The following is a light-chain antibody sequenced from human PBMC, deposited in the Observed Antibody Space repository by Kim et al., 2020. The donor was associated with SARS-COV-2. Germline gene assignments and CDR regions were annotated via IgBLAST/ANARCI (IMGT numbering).Light chain of an antibody. CDR3: NSYTRSSTLV. Sequence: QSALTQPASVSGSPGQSITISCTGTSSDVGGYNYVSWYQQHPGKAPKVMIYNVSKRPSGVSNRFSGSKSGNTASLTISGLQAEDEADYYCNSYTRSSTLVFGGGTQLTVL. CDR1: SSDVGGYNY. CDR2: NVS. V-gene: IGLV2-14*03. J-gene: IGLJ2*01.